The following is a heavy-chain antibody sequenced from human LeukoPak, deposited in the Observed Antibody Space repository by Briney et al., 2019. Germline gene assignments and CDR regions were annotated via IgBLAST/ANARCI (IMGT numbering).Heavy chain of an antibody. CDR1: GFTFTNYA. CDR2: ITGSGDST. V-gene: IGHV3-23*01. D-gene: IGHD6-25*01. Sequence: GGSLRLSCAASGFTFTNYAMSWVRQAPGKGLEWVSAITGSGDSTYYADSVKGRFTISRDNSKNTLYLKMNSLRAEDTALYYCAKDVSIAAAGQIDYCGQGSLLTVSS. J-gene: IGHJ4*01. CDR3: AKDVSIAAAGQIDY.